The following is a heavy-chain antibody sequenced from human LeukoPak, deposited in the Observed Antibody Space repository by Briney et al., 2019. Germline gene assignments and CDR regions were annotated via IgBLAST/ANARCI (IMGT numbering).Heavy chain of an antibody. CDR2: IIPIFGTA. CDR3: AREDPNYYDSSGYGHYAFDI. Sequence: SVKVSCKASGGTFSSYAISWVRQAPGQGLEWMGGIIPIFGTANYAQKFQGRVTITADESTSTAYMELSSLRSEDTAVYYCAREDPNYYDSSGYGHYAFDIWGQGTMLTVSS. CDR1: GGTFSSYA. V-gene: IGHV1-69*13. J-gene: IGHJ3*02. D-gene: IGHD3-22*01.